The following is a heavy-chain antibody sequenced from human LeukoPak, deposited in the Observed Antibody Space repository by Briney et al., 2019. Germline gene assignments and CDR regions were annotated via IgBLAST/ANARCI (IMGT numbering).Heavy chain of an antibody. J-gene: IGHJ4*02. CDR1: GFTVSSIY. CDR3: ARGQTAGFDY. D-gene: IGHD6-25*01. V-gene: IGHV3-53*04. CDR2: IYSGGST. Sequence: GGSLRLSCAASGFTVSSIYLSWVRQAPGKGLEWVSVIYSGGSTYYADSVKGRFTISRHNSKNTLYLQMNSLRAEDTAVYYCARGQTAGFDYRRQGTLVTVSS.